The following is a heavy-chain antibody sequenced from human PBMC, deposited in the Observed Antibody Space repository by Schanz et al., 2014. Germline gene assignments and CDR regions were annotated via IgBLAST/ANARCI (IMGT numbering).Heavy chain of an antibody. V-gene: IGHV3-48*01. CDR2: ITYNGGTI. J-gene: IGHJ4*02. CDR3: ARDRRNADLDY. Sequence: VRLVESGGGVVQPGRSLRLSCAASGFGFSSYSMNWVRQAPGKGLEWVSYITYNGGTIYYADSVKGRFTISRDNAKNSLYLEMNSLRAEDTALYYCARDRRNADLDYWGQGTLVTVSS. CDR1: GFGFSSYS. D-gene: IGHD1-1*01.